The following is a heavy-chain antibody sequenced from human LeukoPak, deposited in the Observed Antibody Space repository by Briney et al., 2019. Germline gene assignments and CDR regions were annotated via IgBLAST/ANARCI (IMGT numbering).Heavy chain of an antibody. CDR2: IKQDGSEK. D-gene: IGHD3-22*01. CDR1: GFTFSSYW. Sequence: PGGSLRLSCAASGFTFSSYWMSWVRQAPGKGLERVANIKQDGSEKYYVDSVKGRFTISRDNAKNSLYLQMNSLRAEDTAVYYCAREAYYDSSGYYPGPFDYWGQGTLVTVSS. J-gene: IGHJ4*02. V-gene: IGHV3-7*04. CDR3: AREAYYDSSGYYPGPFDY.